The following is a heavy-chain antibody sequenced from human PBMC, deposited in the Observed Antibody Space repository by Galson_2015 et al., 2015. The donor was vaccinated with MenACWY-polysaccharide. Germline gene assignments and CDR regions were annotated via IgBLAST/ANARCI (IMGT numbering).Heavy chain of an antibody. Sequence: SLRLSCAASGFTFSSYGMHWVRQAPGKGLEWVAVISYDGSNKYYADSVKGRFTISRDNSKNTLYLQMNSLRAEDTAVYYCAWEEWSYSGQVTLVTVSS. D-gene: IGHD3-3*01. V-gene: IGHV3-30*03. J-gene: IGHJ1*01. CDR1: GFTFSSYG. CDR2: ISYDGSNK. CDR3: AWEEWSY.